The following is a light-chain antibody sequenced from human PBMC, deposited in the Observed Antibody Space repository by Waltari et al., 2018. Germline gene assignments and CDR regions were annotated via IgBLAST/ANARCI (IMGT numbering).Light chain of an antibody. CDR2: AVR. CDR3: QQGKTFPWT. V-gene: IGKV1-12*01. CDR1: QSVDTY. Sequence: DIQMTQSPSSLSASVGDTVTITCRASQSVDTYLAWYQQRPGKAPALLISAVRDLQSGVPSRFSGSGYGTHFTLNINSLQPEDFATYYCQQGKTFPWTFGQGTKEEI. J-gene: IGKJ1*01.